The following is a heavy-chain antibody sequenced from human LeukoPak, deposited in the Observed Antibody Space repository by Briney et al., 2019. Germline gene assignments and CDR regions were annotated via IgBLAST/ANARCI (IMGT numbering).Heavy chain of an antibody. J-gene: IGHJ4*02. CDR3: AKPHIVVVPAATLFDY. D-gene: IGHD2-2*01. Sequence: PGGSLRLSCAASGFTVSSNYMSWVRQAPGKGLEWVSVIYSGGSTYYADSVKGRFTISRDNSKNTLYLQMNSLRAEDTAVYYCAKPHIVVVPAATLFDYWGQGTLVTVSS. V-gene: IGHV3-53*01. CDR1: GFTVSSNY. CDR2: IYSGGST.